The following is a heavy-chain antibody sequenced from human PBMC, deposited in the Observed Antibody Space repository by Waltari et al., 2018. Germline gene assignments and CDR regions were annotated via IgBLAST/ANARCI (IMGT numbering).Heavy chain of an antibody. CDR3: ARLISSWSRPPYYMDV. J-gene: IGHJ6*03. CDR1: GGSFRGYY. D-gene: IGHD6-13*01. CDR2: SNHSGST. V-gene: IGHV4-34*01. Sequence: QVQLQQWGAGLLKPSETLSLTCAVYGGSFRGYYWSWIRPPPGKGLEWIGESNHSGSTNYNPSLKSRVTISVDTSKNQFSLKLSSVTAADTAVYYCARLISSWSRPPYYMDVWGKGTTVTVSS.